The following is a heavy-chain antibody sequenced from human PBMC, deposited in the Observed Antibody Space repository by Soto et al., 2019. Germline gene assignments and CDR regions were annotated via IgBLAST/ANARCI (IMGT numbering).Heavy chain of an antibody. Sequence: QITLKESGPTLVKPTQTLTLTCTFSGFSLNTDGVGVGWIRQPPRKALEWLALIYWDDDKRYSPSLESRLTXTXXTSKHQVVLTRTNMDPVDTATYYCAHTMAPRISDYWGQGTQVTVSS. CDR2: IYWDDDK. CDR1: GFSLNTDGVG. J-gene: IGHJ4*02. V-gene: IGHV2-5*02. CDR3: AHTMAPRISDY.